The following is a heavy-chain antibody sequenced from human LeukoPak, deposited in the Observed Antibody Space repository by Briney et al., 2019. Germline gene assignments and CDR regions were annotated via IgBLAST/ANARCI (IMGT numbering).Heavy chain of an antibody. V-gene: IGHV4-61*02. D-gene: IGHD2-15*01. Sequence: KPSETLSLTCTVSGDSISSSSYYWSWIRQPAGKGLEWIGRIYTSGSTNYNPSLKSRVTMSVDTSKNQFSLKLSSVTAADTAVYYCARGSIVAQIWGQGTLVTVSS. J-gene: IGHJ4*02. CDR1: GDSISSSSYY. CDR3: ARGSIVAQI. CDR2: IYTSGST.